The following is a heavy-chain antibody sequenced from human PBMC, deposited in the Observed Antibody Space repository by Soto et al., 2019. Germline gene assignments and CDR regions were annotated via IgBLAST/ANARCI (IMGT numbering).Heavy chain of an antibody. CDR1: GGSFSGYY. D-gene: IGHD5-12*01. CDR2: INHSGST. CDR3: ARGGSGYGGQGYYYYYMDV. Sequence: SETLSLTCAVYGGSFSGYYWRWIRQPPGKGLEWIGEINHSGSTNYNPSLKSRVTISVDTSKNQFSLKLSSVTAADTAVYYCARGGSGYGGQGYYYYYMDVWGKGTTVT. V-gene: IGHV4-34*01. J-gene: IGHJ6*03.